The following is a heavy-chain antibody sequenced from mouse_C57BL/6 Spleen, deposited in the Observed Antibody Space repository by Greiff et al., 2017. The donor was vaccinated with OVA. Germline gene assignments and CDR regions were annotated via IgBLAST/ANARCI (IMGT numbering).Heavy chain of an antibody. D-gene: IGHD4-1*01. CDR2: IYPGDGDT. J-gene: IGHJ4*01. CDR3: AEANWDDAMYY. V-gene: IGHV1-82*01. CDR1: GYAFSSSW. Sequence: VQLQESGPELVKPGASVKLSCKASGYAFSSSWMNWVKQRPGKGLEWIGRIYPGDGDTNYNGKFKGKATLTADKSSSTAYMQLSSLTSEDSAVYFCAEANWDDAMYYWGQGASVTVSS.